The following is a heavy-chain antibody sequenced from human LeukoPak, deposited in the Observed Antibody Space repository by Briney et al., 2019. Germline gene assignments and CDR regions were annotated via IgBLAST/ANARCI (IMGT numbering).Heavy chain of an antibody. V-gene: IGHV3-23*01. CDR2: ISGSGGST. CDR1: GFTFSSYG. J-gene: IGHJ6*03. D-gene: IGHD6-25*01. Sequence: GGSLRLSCAASGFTFSSYGMSWVRQAPGKGLEWVSAISGSGGSTYYADSVKGRFTISRDNSKNTLYLQMNSLRAEGTAVYYCARAATPYYYYYMDVWGKGTTVTVSS. CDR3: ARAATPYYYYYMDV.